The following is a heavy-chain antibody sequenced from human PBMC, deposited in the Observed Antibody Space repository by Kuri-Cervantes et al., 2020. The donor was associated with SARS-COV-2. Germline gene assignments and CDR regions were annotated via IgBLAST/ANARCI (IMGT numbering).Heavy chain of an antibody. CDR2: IKQDGSEK. CDR3: ARGLSRKPFDY. V-gene: IGHV3-7*01. Sequence: GGSLRLSCAASGFTFSSYWMSWVRQAPGKGLEWVANIKQDGSEKYYVDSVKGRFTISRDNAKNSLYPQMNSLRAEDTAVYYCARGLSRKPFDYWGQGTLVTVSS. J-gene: IGHJ4*02. CDR1: GFTFSSYW.